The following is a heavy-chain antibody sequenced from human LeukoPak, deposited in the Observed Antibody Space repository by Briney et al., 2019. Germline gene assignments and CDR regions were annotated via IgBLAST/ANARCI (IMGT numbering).Heavy chain of an antibody. D-gene: IGHD6-13*01. CDR1: GYTFTSYG. Sequence: GASVKVSCKASGYTFTSYGISWVRQAPGQGLEWMGWIIAYNGYTNYAQKLQDRVTMTTDTSTSTAYMELRSLRSDDTAVYYCARFYSSTWYHFDYWGQGTLVTVSS. CDR2: IIAYNGYT. J-gene: IGHJ4*02. CDR3: ARFYSSTWYHFDY. V-gene: IGHV1-18*01.